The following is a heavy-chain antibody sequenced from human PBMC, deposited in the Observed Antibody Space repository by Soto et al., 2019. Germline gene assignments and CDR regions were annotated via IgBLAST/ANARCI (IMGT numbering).Heavy chain of an antibody. CDR1: GGTFSSYA. CDR3: ATPTTDCYSCAFDI. Sequence: SVKVSCKASGGTFSSYAISWVRQAPGQGLEWMGGIIPIFGTANYAQKFQGRVTITADESTSTAYMELSSLRSEDTAVYYCATPTTDCYSCAFDIWGQGTMVTVSS. CDR2: IIPIFGTA. D-gene: IGHD2-15*01. J-gene: IGHJ3*02. V-gene: IGHV1-69*13.